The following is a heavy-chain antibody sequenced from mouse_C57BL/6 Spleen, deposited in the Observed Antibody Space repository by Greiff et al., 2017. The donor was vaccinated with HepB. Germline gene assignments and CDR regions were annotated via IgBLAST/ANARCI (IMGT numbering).Heavy chain of an antibody. V-gene: IGHV5-17*01. CDR1: GFTFSDYG. D-gene: IGHD1-1*01. CDR3: ASPLYYGSNDWYFDV. Sequence: VQLKESGGGLVKPGGSLKLSCAASGFTFSDYGMHWVRQAPEKGLEWVAYISSGSSTIYYADTVKGRFTISRDNAKNTLFLQMTSLRSEDTAMYYCASPLYYGSNDWYFDVWGTGTTVTVSS. CDR2: ISSGSSTI. J-gene: IGHJ1*03.